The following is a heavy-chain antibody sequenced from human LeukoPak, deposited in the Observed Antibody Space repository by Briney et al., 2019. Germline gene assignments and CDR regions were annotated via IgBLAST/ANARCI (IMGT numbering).Heavy chain of an antibody. CDR1: GFTVSSYY. J-gene: IGHJ4*02. D-gene: IGHD4-23*01. CDR3: ARTETTVVTPVWFDY. V-gene: IGHV3-7*01. CDR2: IKQDGSEK. Sequence: GGSLRLSCVASGFTVSSYYVSWVRQAPGKGLEWVANIKQDGSEKYYVDSVKGRFTISRDNAKNSLYLQMNSLRAEDTAVYYCARTETTVVTPVWFDYWGQGTLVTVSS.